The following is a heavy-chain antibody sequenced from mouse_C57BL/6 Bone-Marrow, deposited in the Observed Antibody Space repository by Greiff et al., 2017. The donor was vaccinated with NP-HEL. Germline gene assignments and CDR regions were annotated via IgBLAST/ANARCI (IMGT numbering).Heavy chain of an antibody. Sequence: EVKLVESGEGLVKPGGSLKLSCAASGFTFSSYAMSWVRQTPEKRLEWVAYISSGGDYIYYADTVKGRFPISRDNARNTLYLQMSSLKSEDTAMYYCTRDQGYGFAYWGQGTLVTVSA. CDR3: TRDQGYGFAY. V-gene: IGHV5-9-1*02. CDR2: ISSGGDYI. D-gene: IGHD2-2*01. J-gene: IGHJ3*01. CDR1: GFTFSSYA.